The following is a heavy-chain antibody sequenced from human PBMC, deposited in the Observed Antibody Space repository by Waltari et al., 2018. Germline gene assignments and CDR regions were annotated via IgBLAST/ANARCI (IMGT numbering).Heavy chain of an antibody. V-gene: IGHV4-30-4*08. D-gene: IGHD3-10*01. CDR1: GGSISSGDYY. J-gene: IGHJ4*02. CDR3: AVSITMVQGVGY. CDR2: IYYSGST. Sequence: QVQLQESGPGLVKPSQTLSLTGTVSGGSISSGDYYWSWIRQPPGKGLEWIGYIYYSGSTYYNPSLKSRVTISVDTSKNQFSPKLSSVTAADTAVYYCAVSITMVQGVGYWGQGTLVTVSS.